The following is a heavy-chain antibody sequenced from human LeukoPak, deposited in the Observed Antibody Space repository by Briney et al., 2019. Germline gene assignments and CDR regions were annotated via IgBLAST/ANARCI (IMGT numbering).Heavy chain of an antibody. CDR3: ARDSYSIQLWPTGYNWFDP. CDR2: IIPIFGTA. D-gene: IGHD5-18*01. V-gene: IGHV1-69*13. CDR1: GGTFSSYA. J-gene: IGHJ5*02. Sequence: ASVKVSCKASGGTFSSYAISWVRQAPGQGLEWMGGIIPIFGTANYAQKFQGRVTIPADESTSTAYMELSSLRSEDTAVYYCARDSYSIQLWPTGYNWFDPWGQGALVTVSS.